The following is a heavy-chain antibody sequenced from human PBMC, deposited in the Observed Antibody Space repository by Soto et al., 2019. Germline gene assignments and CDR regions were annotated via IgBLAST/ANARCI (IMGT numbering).Heavy chain of an antibody. CDR1: GFTFSSYA. V-gene: IGHV3-30-3*01. CDR3: ASIMMDAFDI. CDR2: ISYDGSNK. Sequence: WGSLRLSFAASGFTFSSYAMHWVRQAPGKGLEWVAVISYDGSNKYYADSVKGRFTISRDNSKNTLYLQMNSLRAEDTAVYYCASIMMDAFDIWGQGTMVTVSS. D-gene: IGHD3-16*01. J-gene: IGHJ3*02.